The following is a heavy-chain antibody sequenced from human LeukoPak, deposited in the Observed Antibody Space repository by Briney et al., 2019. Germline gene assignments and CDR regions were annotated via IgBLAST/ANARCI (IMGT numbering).Heavy chain of an antibody. CDR1: GFTFSSYA. D-gene: IGHD6-19*01. V-gene: IGHV3-23*01. CDR2: ISGSGGST. Sequence: GGSLRLSCAASGFTFSSYAMSWVRQAPGKGLEWVSAISGSGGSTYYADSVKGRFTISRDNSKNTLYLQMNSLRAEDTAVYYCAKDPYSSGWYGIDYFDYWDQGNLVTVSS. CDR3: AKDPYSSGWYGIDYFDY. J-gene: IGHJ4*02.